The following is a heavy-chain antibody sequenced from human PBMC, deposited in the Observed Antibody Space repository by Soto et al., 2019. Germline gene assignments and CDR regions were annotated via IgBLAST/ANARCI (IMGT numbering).Heavy chain of an antibody. V-gene: IGHV4-34*01. Sequence: QVQLQQWGAGLLKPSETLSLTCAVYGGTFRGYYWSWVRQPPGKGLEWIGEINHSGSTDYNSSLMSRVTISLDTSKRQFSLNLSSVTASDTVVYDCTRGRTYYDFLSGHYTVTNDAFDVWGQVTMVTVSS. D-gene: IGHD3-3*01. CDR3: TRGRTYYDFLSGHYTVTNDAFDV. J-gene: IGHJ3*01. CDR1: GGTFRGYY. CDR2: INHSGST.